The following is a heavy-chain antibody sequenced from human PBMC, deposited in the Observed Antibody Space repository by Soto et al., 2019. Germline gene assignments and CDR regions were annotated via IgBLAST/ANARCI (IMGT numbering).Heavy chain of an antibody. Sequence: LRLSCTASGFTFSSSAMSWVRQAPGRGLEWVSGISGSGAGTYYADSVKGRFTISRDNSKNTLYLQMSGLRAEDTAVYYCAKGPTIFGAVISFDYYYGMYVWGQGTPVTVSS. CDR3: AKGPTIFGAVISFDYYYGMYV. D-gene: IGHD3-3*01. CDR1: GFTFSSSA. CDR2: ISGSGAGT. J-gene: IGHJ6*02. V-gene: IGHV3-23*01.